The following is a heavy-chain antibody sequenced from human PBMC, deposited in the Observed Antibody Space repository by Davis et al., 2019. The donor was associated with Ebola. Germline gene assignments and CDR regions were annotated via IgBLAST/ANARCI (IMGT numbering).Heavy chain of an antibody. J-gene: IGHJ4*02. D-gene: IGHD6-13*01. CDR3: ARGVGAAGDY. V-gene: IGHV1-8*01. CDR2: MNPNSGNT. Sequence: AASVKVSCKASGYTFTSYDINWVRQATGQGLEWMGWMNPNSGNTAYAQKFQGRVTMTRDTSISTAYMELSSLRSEDTAVYYCARGVGAAGDYWGLGTLVTVSS. CDR1: GYTFTSYD.